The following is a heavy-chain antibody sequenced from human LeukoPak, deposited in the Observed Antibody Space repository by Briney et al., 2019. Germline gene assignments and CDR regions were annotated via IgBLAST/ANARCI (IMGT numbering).Heavy chain of an antibody. CDR1: GFTFSSYA. CDR3: AGDYYDSSGYYSCPSCFDP. Sequence: GGSLRLSCAASGFTFSSYAMSWVRQAPGKGLEWVAVISYDGSNKYYADSVKGRFTISRDNSKNTLYLQMNSLRAEDTAVYYCAGDYYDSSGYYSCPSCFDPGGQGTRATVS. V-gene: IGHV3-30-3*01. D-gene: IGHD3-22*01. J-gene: IGHJ5*02. CDR2: ISYDGSNK.